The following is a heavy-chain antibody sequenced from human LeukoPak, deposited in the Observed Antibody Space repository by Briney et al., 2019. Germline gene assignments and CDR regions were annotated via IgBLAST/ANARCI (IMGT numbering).Heavy chain of an antibody. J-gene: IGHJ4*02. Sequence: SETLSLTCTVSGGSFSSSYWSWIRQPPGKGLEWIGYIYYSGSTNYSPSLRSRVTISVDTSKNQFPLKLSSVTAADTAVYYCARGIAAAGYSPDYFDYWGQGTLVTVSS. CDR1: GGSFSSSY. CDR3: ARGIAAAGYSPDYFDY. D-gene: IGHD6-13*01. V-gene: IGHV4-59*01. CDR2: IYYSGST.